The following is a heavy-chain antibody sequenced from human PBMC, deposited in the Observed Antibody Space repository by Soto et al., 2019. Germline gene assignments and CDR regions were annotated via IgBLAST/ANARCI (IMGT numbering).Heavy chain of an antibody. V-gene: IGHV1-69*02. J-gene: IGHJ6*02. Sequence: QVQLVQSGAEVKKPGSSVKVSCKASGGTFSSYTINWVRQAPGQGLEWMGRIIPTLGIPNYAQKFQGRVTITADKSTSTAYRGRSSLRSEDTAVYYCVAVVADYYYYGMDVWAQGPTVTVS. D-gene: IGHD2-15*01. CDR1: GGTFSSYT. CDR3: VAVVADYYYYGMDV. CDR2: IIPTLGIP.